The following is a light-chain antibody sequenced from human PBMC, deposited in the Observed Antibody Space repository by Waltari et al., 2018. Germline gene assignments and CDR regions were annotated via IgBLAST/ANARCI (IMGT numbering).Light chain of an antibody. CDR2: YKSDSDK. J-gene: IGLJ3*02. CDR3: MIWHSSAWV. V-gene: IGLV5-45*03. CDR1: SGINVGSYR. Sequence: QAVLTQPSSLSASPGASASLTCTLRSGINVGSYRIYWYQQKPGSPPQYLLRYKSDSDKQQGSGVPSRFYGSKEASANAGILLISGLQSEDEADYYCMIWHSSAWVFGGGTKLTVL.